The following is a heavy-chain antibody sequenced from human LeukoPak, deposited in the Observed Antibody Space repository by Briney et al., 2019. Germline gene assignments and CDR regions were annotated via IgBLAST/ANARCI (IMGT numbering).Heavy chain of an antibody. CDR1: GGSISSGDYY. Sequence: SQTLSLTCTVSGGSISSGDYYWSWIRQPPGKGLEWIGYIYYSGSTYYNPSLKSRVTISVDTSKNQFSLKLSSVTAADTAVYYCARVRQDYYDSSGYPLEWYFDYWGQGTLVTVSS. CDR2: IYYSGST. J-gene: IGHJ4*02. V-gene: IGHV4-30-4*01. D-gene: IGHD3-22*01. CDR3: ARVRQDYYDSSGYPLEWYFDY.